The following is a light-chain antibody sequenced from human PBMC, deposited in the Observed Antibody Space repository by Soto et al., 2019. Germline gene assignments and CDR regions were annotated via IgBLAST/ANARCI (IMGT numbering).Light chain of an antibody. J-gene: IGKJ1*01. CDR3: QQYNNWPPWT. V-gene: IGKV3-15*01. Sequence: IVMTQSPATLSVSPGERATLSCRASQSVSSNLAWYQQKPGQAPRLLIYGASTRATGIPARFSGSGSGTESTLTISSLQSEDFAVYYCQQYNNWPPWTFGQGTKV. CDR1: QSVSSN. CDR2: GAS.